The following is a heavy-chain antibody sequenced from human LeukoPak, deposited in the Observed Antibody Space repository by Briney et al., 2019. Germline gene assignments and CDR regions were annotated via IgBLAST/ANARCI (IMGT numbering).Heavy chain of an antibody. J-gene: IGHJ4*02. CDR1: GDSVSSNSAA. CDR2: TYYRSKWYY. D-gene: IGHD2-15*01. CDR3: ARDGTWRLDY. Sequence: SQTLSLTCAISGDSVSSNSAAWNWIRQSPSGGLEWLGRTYYRSKWYYDYALSVKSRSAINPDTSENQFSLQLNSVTPDDTAVYYCARDGTWRLDYWGQGILVTVSS. V-gene: IGHV6-1*01.